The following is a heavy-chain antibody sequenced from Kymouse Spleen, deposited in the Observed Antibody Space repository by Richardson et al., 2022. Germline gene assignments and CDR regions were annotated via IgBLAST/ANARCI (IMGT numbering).Heavy chain of an antibody. V-gene: IGHV3-23*04. Sequence: EVQLVESGGGLVQPGGSLRLSCAASGFTFSSYAMSWVRQAPGKGLEWVSAISGSGGSTYYADSVKGRFTISRDNSKNTLYLQMNSLRAEDTAVYYCAKDTIAAAVYYYYGMDVWGQGTTVTVSS. CDR1: GFTFSSYA. D-gene: IGHD6-13*01. CDR2: ISGSGGST. J-gene: IGHJ6*02. CDR3: AKDTIAAAVYYYYGMDV.